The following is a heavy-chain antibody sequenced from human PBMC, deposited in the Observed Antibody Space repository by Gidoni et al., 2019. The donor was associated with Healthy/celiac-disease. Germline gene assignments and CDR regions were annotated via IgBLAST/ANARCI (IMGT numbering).Heavy chain of an antibody. V-gene: IGHV3-21*01. CDR2: ISSSSSYI. D-gene: IGHD4-17*01. Sequence: EVQLVESGGGLVKPGGSLRLSCAASGFTFSSYSMNWVRQAPGKGLEWVSSISSSSSYIYYADSVKGRFTISRDNAKNSLYLQMNSLRAEDTAVYYCARDYDYGDYGVLYYYYGMDVWGQGTTVTVSS. CDR3: ARDYDYGDYGVLYYYYGMDV. J-gene: IGHJ6*02. CDR1: GFTFSSYS.